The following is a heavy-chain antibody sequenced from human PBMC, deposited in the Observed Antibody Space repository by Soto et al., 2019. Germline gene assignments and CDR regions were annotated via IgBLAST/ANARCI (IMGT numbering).Heavy chain of an antibody. CDR1: GFNFNYYS. J-gene: IGHJ4*02. D-gene: IGHD6-25*01. Sequence: PGGSLRLSCTASGFNFNYYSMNWIRQAPGKGLEWVSSISSSSGYIYYADSVKGRFTISRDNAQNSLYLQMNSLRAEDTAVYYCARGVPRRLHLSAPDYWGQGTLVTVSS. CDR2: ISSSSGYI. CDR3: ARGVPRRLHLSAPDY. V-gene: IGHV3-21*01.